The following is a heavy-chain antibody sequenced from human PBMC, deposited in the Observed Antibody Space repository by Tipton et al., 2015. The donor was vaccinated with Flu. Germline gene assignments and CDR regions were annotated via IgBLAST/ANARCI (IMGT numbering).Heavy chain of an antibody. J-gene: IGHJ4*02. V-gene: IGHV3-7*01. CDR2: IKQDGSEK. CDR1: GFTFSDYW. CDR3: ARRYFDY. Sequence: SLRLSCAASGFTFSDYWMSWVRQAPGKGLEWVANIKQDGSEKYYVDSVKGRFTISRDNAKNSLYLHMNSLRAEDTAVYYCARRYFDYWGQGTLVTVSS.